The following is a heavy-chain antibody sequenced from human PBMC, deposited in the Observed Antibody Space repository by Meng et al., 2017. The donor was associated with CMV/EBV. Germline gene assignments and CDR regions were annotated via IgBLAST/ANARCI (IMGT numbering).Heavy chain of an antibody. CDR3: ARYPSRRMVPYYFDY. J-gene: IGHJ4*02. CDR1: GFTFSSYS. Sequence: GGSLRLSCAASGFTFSSYSMNWVRQAPEKGLEWVSSISSSSSYIYYADSVKGRFTISRDNAKNSLYLQMNSLRAEDTAVYYCARYPSRRMVPYYFDYWGQGTPVTVSS. V-gene: IGHV3-21*01. D-gene: IGHD3-10*01. CDR2: ISSSSSYI.